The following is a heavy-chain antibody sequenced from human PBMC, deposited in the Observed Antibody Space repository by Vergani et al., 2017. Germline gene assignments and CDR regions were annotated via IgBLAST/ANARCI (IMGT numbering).Heavy chain of an antibody. D-gene: IGHD3-22*01. CDR3: AKLYGHDSSGSKYFDY. V-gene: IGHV5-51*01. CDR1: GYSFTNYW. J-gene: IGHJ4*02. CDR2: IHPADSAT. Sequence: EVQLVQSGAEVKKPGESLTISCQISGYSFTNYWIGWVRQMPGKGLEGSGIIHPADSATRSSPSFQVKVTISVDKSISTAYLQRSSLRASDSAMYYCAKLYGHDSSGSKYFDYWGQGTLVTVSS.